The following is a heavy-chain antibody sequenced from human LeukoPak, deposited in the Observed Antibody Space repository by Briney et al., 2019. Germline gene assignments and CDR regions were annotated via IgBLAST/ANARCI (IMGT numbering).Heavy chain of an antibody. D-gene: IGHD5-24*01. J-gene: IGHJ3*02. CDR3: ARSVGDGYSRMLGALDI. Sequence: SETLSLTCTVSGGSFSSSSYYWGWIRQPPGKGLEWIGYIYYSGSTNYNPSLKSRVTISVDASKNQFSLKLSSVTAADTAVYYCARSVGDGYSRMLGALDIWGQGTMVTVSS. V-gene: IGHV4-61*01. CDR1: GGSFSSSSYY. CDR2: IYYSGST.